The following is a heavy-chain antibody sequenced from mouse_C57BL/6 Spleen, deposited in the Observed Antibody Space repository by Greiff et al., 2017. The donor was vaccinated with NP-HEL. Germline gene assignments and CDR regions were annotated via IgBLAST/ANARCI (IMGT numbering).Heavy chain of an antibody. CDR1: GYAFTNYL. J-gene: IGHJ2*01. V-gene: IGHV1-54*01. CDR3: ARSGIYYGNYVYFDY. CDR2: INPGSGGT. D-gene: IGHD2-1*01. Sequence: QVQLQQSGAELVRPGTSVKVSCKASGYAFTNYLIEWVKQRPGQGLEWIGVINPGSGGTNYNEKFKGKATLTADKSSSTAYMQLSSLTSEDSAVYFCARSGIYYGNYVYFDYWGQGTTLTVSS.